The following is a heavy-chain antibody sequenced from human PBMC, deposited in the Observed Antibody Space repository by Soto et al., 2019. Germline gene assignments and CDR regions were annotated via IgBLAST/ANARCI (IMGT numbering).Heavy chain of an antibody. Sequence: GASVKVSCKASGYTFTGYYMHWVRQAPGQGLEWMGWINPNSGGTNYAQKFQGRVTMTRDTSISTAYMELSRLRSDDTAVYYCARKGLGAIFGVVISFFDIWGQGTMVTVSS. CDR2: INPNSGGT. D-gene: IGHD3-3*01. CDR3: ARKGLGAIFGVVISFFDI. V-gene: IGHV1-2*02. CDR1: GYTFTGYY. J-gene: IGHJ3*02.